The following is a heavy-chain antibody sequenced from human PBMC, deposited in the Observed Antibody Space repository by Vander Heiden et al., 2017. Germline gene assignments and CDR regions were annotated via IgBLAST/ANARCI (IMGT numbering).Heavy chain of an antibody. V-gene: IGHV3-74*03. CDR2: INSDGSST. J-gene: IGHJ3*02. D-gene: IGHD2-2*01. CDR1: GFTFSRLR. Sequence: EVRLEESGEGLVQPGGSLSLSFSASGFTFSRLRMHWVRQAPGKGLVWVSRINSDGSSTMYADTVKGRFTISRDNAKNTVYLQMNSLRADDTAIYYCARESAVERIAFDIWGQGTMVTVSS. CDR3: ARESAVERIAFDI.